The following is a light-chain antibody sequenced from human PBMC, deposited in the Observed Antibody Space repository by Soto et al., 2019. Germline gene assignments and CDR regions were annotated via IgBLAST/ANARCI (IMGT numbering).Light chain of an antibody. CDR3: QQRSNWPPLT. J-gene: IGKJ4*01. V-gene: IGKV3-11*01. Sequence: EIVLTQSPATLSLSPGERATLSCRASQSVSSYLAWYHQKPGQAPRRLIYDASNRATGIPARFSGSGSGTDFTLTISSLEPEDFAVYYCQQRSNWPPLTFGGGTKVEIK. CDR2: DAS. CDR1: QSVSSY.